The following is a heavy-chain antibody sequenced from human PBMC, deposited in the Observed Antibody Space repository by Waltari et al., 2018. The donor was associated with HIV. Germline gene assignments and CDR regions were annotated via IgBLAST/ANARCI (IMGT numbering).Heavy chain of an antibody. CDR2: IYTSGST. V-gene: IGHV4-61*02. CDR3: ARAPHYGDYYFDY. Sequence: QVQLQESGPGLVKPSQTLSLTCTVPGGSISSGNNYWRWIPQPAVKGLEWIGHIYTSGSTNYKSSHKSRVTMSLDTSKNQFSLKLNSVTAADTAVYYCARAPHYGDYYFDYWGQGTLVTVSS. J-gene: IGHJ4*02. D-gene: IGHD4-17*01. CDR1: GGSISSGNNY.